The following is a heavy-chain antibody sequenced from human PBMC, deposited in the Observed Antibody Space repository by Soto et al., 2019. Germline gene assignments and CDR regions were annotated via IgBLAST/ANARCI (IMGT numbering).Heavy chain of an antibody. Sequence: EVQLAESGGGMVQPGGSLRLSCVASGFTFSSYDMHWVRQAPGKGLEYVSSISSNGGTTYYANSVKGRFTISRDNSKNTLYLQMGSLRAEDMAVYYCVRRVAGNYDYWGQGTVVTVSS. CDR3: VRRVAGNYDY. J-gene: IGHJ4*02. CDR2: ISSNGGTT. CDR1: GFTFSSYD. V-gene: IGHV3-64*01. D-gene: IGHD1-7*01.